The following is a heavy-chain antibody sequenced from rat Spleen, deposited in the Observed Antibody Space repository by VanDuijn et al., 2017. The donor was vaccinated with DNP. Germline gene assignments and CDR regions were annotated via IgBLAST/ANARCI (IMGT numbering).Heavy chain of an antibody. V-gene: IGHV5-58*01. D-gene: IGHD1-12*02. CDR1: GFTFSSYW. Sequence: EVQLVETGGDLVQPGRSLKLSCVVSGFTFSSYWMYWIRQVPGKGLEWIASITGGSGTTSYPDSVKGRFTISRDDAKNTLSLQMDSLRSEDMATYYCVRPDYYFGSYPFFWGPGTMVTVSS. J-gene: IGHJ1*01. CDR2: ITGGSGTT. CDR3: VRPDYYFGSYPFF.